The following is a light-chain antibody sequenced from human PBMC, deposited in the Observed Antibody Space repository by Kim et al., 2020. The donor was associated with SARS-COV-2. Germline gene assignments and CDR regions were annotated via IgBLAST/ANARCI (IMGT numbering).Light chain of an antibody. V-gene: IGLV2-8*01. CDR3: SSYAGSDNLV. J-gene: IGLJ3*02. CDR1: GRDVGGYPY. Sequence: QSVTISCTGSGRDVGGYPYVSWYQQYPGRAPKLIISEVNKPPAGVPDRFSGSKSGNTASLTVSGLQPEDEADYYCSSYAGSDNLVFGGGTKLTVL. CDR2: EVN.